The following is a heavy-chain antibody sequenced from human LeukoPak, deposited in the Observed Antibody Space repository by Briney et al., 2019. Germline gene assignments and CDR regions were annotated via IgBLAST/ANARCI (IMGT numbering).Heavy chain of an antibody. CDR2: IRYDGSNK. CDR3: AKDLRITMVRGVITLFDY. J-gene: IGHJ4*02. CDR1: GFTFSSYE. V-gene: IGHV3-30*02. Sequence: PGGSLRLSCAASGFTFSSYEMNWVRQAPGKGLEWVAFIRYDGSNKYYAYSVKGRFTISRDNSKNTVYLQMNSLRAEDTAVFYCAKDLRITMVRGVITLFDYWGQGTLVTVSS. D-gene: IGHD3-10*01.